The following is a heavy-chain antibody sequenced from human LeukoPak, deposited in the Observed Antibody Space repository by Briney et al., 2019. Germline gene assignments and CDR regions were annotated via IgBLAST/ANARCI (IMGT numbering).Heavy chain of an antibody. CDR3: ARWVSTPRGYFDY. CDR2: IYYSGST. Sequence: PSETLSLTCTVSGGSITSSSFYWGWIRQPPGKGREWIGNIYYSGSTYYNPSLKSRVTISVDTSKNQFSLKLSSVTAADTAVYYCARWVSTPRGYFDYWGQGTLVTVSS. V-gene: IGHV4-39*01. J-gene: IGHJ4*02. CDR1: GGSITSSSFY. D-gene: IGHD5/OR15-5a*01.